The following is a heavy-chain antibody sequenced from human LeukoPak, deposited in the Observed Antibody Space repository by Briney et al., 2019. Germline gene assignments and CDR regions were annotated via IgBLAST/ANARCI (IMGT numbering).Heavy chain of an antibody. J-gene: IGHJ4*02. CDR1: GYTFSNYV. CDR3: ARGFQQLGDFDY. CDR2: ISTYTGNS. Sequence: ASVKVSCKASGYTFSNYVLTWVRQAPGQGLEWMGRISTYTGNSNYAQKFQDRVTMTTDTSTSTAYMELRNLSSDDTAVYYCARGFQQLGDFDYWGQGTLVTVSS. D-gene: IGHD6-13*01. V-gene: IGHV1-18*01.